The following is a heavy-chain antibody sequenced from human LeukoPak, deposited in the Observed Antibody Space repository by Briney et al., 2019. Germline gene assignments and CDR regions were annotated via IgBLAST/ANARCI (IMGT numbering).Heavy chain of an antibody. CDR2: ISYDGSNK. J-gene: IGHJ5*02. Sequence: GRSLRLSCAASGFTFSSYGMHWVRQAPGKGLEWVAVISYDGSNKYYADSVKGRFTISRDNSKNTLYLQMNSLRAEDTAVYYCAKILGFDPWGQGTLVTVSS. V-gene: IGHV3-30*18. CDR3: AKILGFDP. CDR1: GFTFSSYG.